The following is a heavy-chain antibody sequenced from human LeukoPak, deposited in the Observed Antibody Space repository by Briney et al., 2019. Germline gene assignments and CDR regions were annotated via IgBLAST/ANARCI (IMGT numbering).Heavy chain of an antibody. CDR2: IYYRGST. J-gene: IGHJ5*02. CDR1: GGSISSYY. CDR3: ARDLGYDGFDWAP. D-gene: IGHD5-12*01. Sequence: SETLSLTCTVSGGSISSYYWSWIRQPPGKGLEWIGYIYYRGSTNYNPSLKSRVTISVDTSKNQISLNLTSVTAADAAVYYCARDLGYDGFDWAPWGQGTLDTVSS. V-gene: IGHV4-59*12.